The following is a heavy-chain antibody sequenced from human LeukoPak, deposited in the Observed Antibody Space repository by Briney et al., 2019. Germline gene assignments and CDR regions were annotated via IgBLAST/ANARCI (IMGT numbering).Heavy chain of an antibody. CDR2: ISSSGSTI. J-gene: IGHJ6*04. D-gene: IGHD3-10*02. V-gene: IGHV3-48*04. Sequence: GSLRLSCAASGFAFSNAWMNWVRQAPGKGLEWVSYISSSGSTIYYADSVKGRFTISRDNAKNSLYLQMNSLRAEDTAVYYCAELGITMIGGVWGKGTTVTISS. CDR3: AELGITMIGGV. CDR1: GFAFSNAW.